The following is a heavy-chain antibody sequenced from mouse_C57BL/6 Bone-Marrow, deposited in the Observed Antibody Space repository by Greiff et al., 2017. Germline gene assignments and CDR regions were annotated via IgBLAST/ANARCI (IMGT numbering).Heavy chain of an antibody. V-gene: IGHV1-81*01. CDR2: IYPRSGNT. Sequence: QVQLQQSGAELARPGASVKLSCKASGYTFTSYGISWVKQRTGQGLEWIGEIYPRSGNTYYNEKFKGKATLTADKSSSTAYMELRSLTSEDSAVYFCALRLGFTTVDYYAMDYWGQGTSVTVSS. J-gene: IGHJ4*01. CDR1: GYTFTSYG. CDR3: ALRLGFTTVDYYAMDY. D-gene: IGHD1-1*01.